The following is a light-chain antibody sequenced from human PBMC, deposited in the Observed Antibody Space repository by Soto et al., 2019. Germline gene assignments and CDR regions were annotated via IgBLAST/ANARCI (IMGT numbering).Light chain of an antibody. J-gene: IGKJ5*01. CDR3: QQRSNWPPIT. CDR2: GAS. Sequence: PGSSATLSCRASQSVSTKLVWYQQNRGQTPRLLLYGASTRATGIPARFAGSGSGTDFTLTISRLEPEDFAVYYCQQRSNWPPITSGQGPRRALK. CDR1: QSVSTK. V-gene: IGKV3-11*01.